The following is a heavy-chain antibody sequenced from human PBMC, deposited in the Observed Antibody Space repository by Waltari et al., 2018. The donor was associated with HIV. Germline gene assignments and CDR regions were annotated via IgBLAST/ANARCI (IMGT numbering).Heavy chain of an antibody. CDR2: ISSSSSTI. Sequence: EVQLVESGGGLVQPGGSLRVSGAASGFTFRSYSMNWVRQAPGKGLEWVSYISSSSSTIYYADSVKGRFTISRDNAKNSLYLQMNSLRAEDTAVYYCARDDYGMDVWGQGTTVTVSS. CDR3: ARDDYGMDV. J-gene: IGHJ6*02. CDR1: GFTFRSYS. V-gene: IGHV3-48*04.